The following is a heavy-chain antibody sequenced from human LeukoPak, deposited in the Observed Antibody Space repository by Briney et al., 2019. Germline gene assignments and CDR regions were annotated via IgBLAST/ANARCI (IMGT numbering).Heavy chain of an antibody. CDR2: INPKSVDT. J-gene: IGHJ3*02. V-gene: IGHV1-2*02. CDR1: GYTFTDYY. CDR3: ARGSEVGGTEKNALDI. Sequence: ASVKVSCKTSGYTFTDYYIHWARQAPGQGLEWMGWINPKSVDTRYAQNFQDRVTMTRDTSITTAYMELSGLRSDDTALYYCARGSEVGGTEKNALDIWGQGTMVTVSS. D-gene: IGHD1-26*01.